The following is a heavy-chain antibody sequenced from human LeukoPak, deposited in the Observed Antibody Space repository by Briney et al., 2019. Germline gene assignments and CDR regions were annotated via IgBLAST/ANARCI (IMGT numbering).Heavy chain of an antibody. Sequence: GGSLRLSWAASGFTFSSYTMSLVRQAPGKGLEWVSTITTSDGNTYYADSVKGRFTVSRDNSKNTLFLQMNSLRAEDTAVYYCAKDGGLWVSAHWGDSWGRGTLVTVSS. CDR2: ITTSDGNT. D-gene: IGHD7-27*01. CDR1: GFTFSSYT. CDR3: AKDGGLWVSAHWGDS. J-gene: IGHJ4*02. V-gene: IGHV3-23*01.